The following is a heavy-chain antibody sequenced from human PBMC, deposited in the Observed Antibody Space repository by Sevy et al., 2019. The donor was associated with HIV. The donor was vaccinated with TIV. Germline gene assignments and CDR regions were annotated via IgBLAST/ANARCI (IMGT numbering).Heavy chain of an antibody. CDR3: ARRYFDV. V-gene: IGHV3-7*01. Sequence: GGSLRLSCAASGFTFHTYWMQWVRQAPGKGLEWVANIRQDGNEIYYADSVKGRFTISRDNAMQSLYRGMNNLGVEDSGIYYCARRYFDVWGQGTLVTVSS. CDR1: GFTFHTYW. D-gene: IGHD3-16*02. J-gene: IGHJ4*02. CDR2: IRQDGNEI.